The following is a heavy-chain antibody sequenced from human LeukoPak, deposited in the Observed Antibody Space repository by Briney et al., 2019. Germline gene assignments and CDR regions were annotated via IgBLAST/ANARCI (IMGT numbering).Heavy chain of an antibody. CDR2: IYYSGST. CDR1: GGSISRSSYY. Sequence: SETLSLTCSVSGGSISRSSYYWGWTRQPPGKGLEWIGSIYYSGSTYCNPSLKSRVTISVDTSRNQFSLKLSSVTAADTAVYYCARQMVAAAGPYWFDPWGQGTLVTVSS. CDR3: ARQMVAAAGPYWFDP. D-gene: IGHD6-25*01. V-gene: IGHV4-39*01. J-gene: IGHJ5*02.